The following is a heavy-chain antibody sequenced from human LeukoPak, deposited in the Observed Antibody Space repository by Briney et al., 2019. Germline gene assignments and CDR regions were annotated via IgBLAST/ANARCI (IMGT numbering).Heavy chain of an antibody. D-gene: IGHD3-3*01. V-gene: IGHV3-20*04. CDR2: INWNGGST. CDR1: GFTFDDYG. J-gene: IGHJ4*02. CDR3: ARGTYYDFWSGYSPFDY. Sequence: GGSLRLSCAASGFTFDDYGMSWVRQAPGKGPEWVSGINWNGGSTGYADSVKGRFTISRDNAKNSLYLQMNSLRAEDTALYYCARGTYYDFWSGYSPFDYWGQGTLVTVSS.